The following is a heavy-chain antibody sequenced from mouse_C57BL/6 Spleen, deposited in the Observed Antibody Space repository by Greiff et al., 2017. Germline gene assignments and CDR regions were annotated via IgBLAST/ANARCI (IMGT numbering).Heavy chain of an antibody. V-gene: IGHV1-18*01. Sequence: VQLQQSGPELVKPGASVKIPCKASGYTFTDYNMDWVKQSHGKSLEWIGDINPNNGGTIYNQKFKSKATLTVDKSSSPAYMELRRLTSEDTAVYYWASRDGNYLYYFDYWGQGTTLTVSS. CDR3: ASRDGNYLYYFDY. CDR1: GYTFTDYN. J-gene: IGHJ2*01. CDR2: INPNNGGT. D-gene: IGHD2-1*01.